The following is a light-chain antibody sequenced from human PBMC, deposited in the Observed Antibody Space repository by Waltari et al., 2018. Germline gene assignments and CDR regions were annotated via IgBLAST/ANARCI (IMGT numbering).Light chain of an antibody. V-gene: IGKV3-20*01. CDR2: APP. CDR3: QQYGSSPYS. Sequence: DIVLTQSPGTLSLSAGESATLYCMASQTLHNNYLAWYQQKPGQSPGLLIFAPPKRATGVPDRFSGSGSGTDFTLTISRLEPEDFAMYYCQQYGSSPYSFGQGARVDFK. CDR1: QTLHNNY. J-gene: IGKJ2*01.